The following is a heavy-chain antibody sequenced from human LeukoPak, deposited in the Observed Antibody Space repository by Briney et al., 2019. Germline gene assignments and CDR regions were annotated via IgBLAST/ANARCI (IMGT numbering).Heavy chain of an antibody. CDR2: ITLSGGST. V-gene: IGHV3-23*01. J-gene: IGHJ6*03. Sequence: GGSLRLSCAASGVTSSYYDMSWVRQAPGKGLEWVASITLSGGSTFYADSVKGRFTISRDNSKNTLYLQMNSLSAEDTAVYYCAKRGNPAVGHHYLDVWGKGTTVSVSS. D-gene: IGHD2-2*01. CDR3: AKRGNPAVGHHYLDV. CDR1: GVTSSYYD.